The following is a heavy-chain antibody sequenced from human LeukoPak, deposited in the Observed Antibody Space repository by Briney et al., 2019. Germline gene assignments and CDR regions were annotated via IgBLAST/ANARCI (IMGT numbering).Heavy chain of an antibody. Sequence: PGGSLRLSCAASGFTFSSYAMSWVRQAPGKGLEWVSAISGSGGSTYYADSVKGRFTISRDNSKNTLCLQMNSLRAEDTAVYYCAKDLAGLFGYYYYYMDVWGKGTTVTVSS. CDR1: GFTFSSYA. V-gene: IGHV3-23*01. D-gene: IGHD2-21*01. CDR2: ISGSGGST. J-gene: IGHJ6*03. CDR3: AKDLAGLFGYYYYYMDV.